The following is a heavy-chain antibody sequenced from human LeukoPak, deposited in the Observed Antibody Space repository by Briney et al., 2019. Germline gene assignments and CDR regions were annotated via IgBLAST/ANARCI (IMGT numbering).Heavy chain of an antibody. CDR2: IYYSGAT. Sequence: SETLSLTCTVSGGSISGYYWSWIRQPPGKGLEWIGFIYYSGATNYNPSLKSRVTISVDTSKNQFSLKLSSVTAADTAVYYCARQVAARSCSGGSCLYYFDYWGQGTLVTVSS. CDR3: ARQVAARSCSGGSCLYYFDY. CDR1: GGSISGYY. V-gene: IGHV4-59*08. J-gene: IGHJ4*02. D-gene: IGHD2-15*01.